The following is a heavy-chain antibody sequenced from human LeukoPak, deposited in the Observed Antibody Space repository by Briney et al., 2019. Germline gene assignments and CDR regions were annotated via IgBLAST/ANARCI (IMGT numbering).Heavy chain of an antibody. Sequence: ASVTVSCKATGFTFTDFWMCWVRQAPGQGLEWMGCIHTNSGGTNYAQKFQDRVTMTRDTSINTAYMGLSRLRSDDTAVYYCVRDLDWGPDYGGQGTLVTVS. J-gene: IGHJ4*02. D-gene: IGHD3-9*01. CDR1: GFTFTDFW. V-gene: IGHV1-2*02. CDR3: VRDLDWGPDY. CDR2: IHTNSGGT.